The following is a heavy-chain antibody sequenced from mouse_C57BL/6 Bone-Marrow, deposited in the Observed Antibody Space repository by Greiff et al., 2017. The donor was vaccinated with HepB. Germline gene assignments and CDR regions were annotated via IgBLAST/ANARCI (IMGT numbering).Heavy chain of an antibody. D-gene: IGHD1-1*01. CDR1: GFTFSSYG. J-gene: IGHJ2*01. CDR3: ARALYYGSSPDY. V-gene: IGHV5-6*01. Sequence: EVKLMESGGDLVKPGGSLKLSCAASGFTFSSYGLSWVRQTPDKRLEWVATISSGGSYTYYPDSVKGRFTISRDNAKNTLYLQMSSLKSEDTAMYYCARALYYGSSPDYWGQGTTLTVSS. CDR2: ISSGGSYT.